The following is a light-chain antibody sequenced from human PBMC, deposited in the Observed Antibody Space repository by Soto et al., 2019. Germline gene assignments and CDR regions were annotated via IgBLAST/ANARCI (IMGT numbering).Light chain of an antibody. J-gene: IGKJ1*01. Sequence: TQMTQSPLSLSASVGEKIIITCRASRDVGSDVSWYQQKPGQAPKLVIYAASNLYTGVPSRFSGRRSGTEFTLTISSVQPEDFASYYCLQDYGDSWTFGQGTKVEIE. CDR2: AAS. CDR1: RDVGSD. CDR3: LQDYGDSWT. V-gene: IGKV1-6*01.